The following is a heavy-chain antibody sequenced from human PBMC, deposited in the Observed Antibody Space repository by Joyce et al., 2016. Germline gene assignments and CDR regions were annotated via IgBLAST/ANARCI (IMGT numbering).Heavy chain of an antibody. CDR2: IYYSGST. J-gene: IGHJ4*02. V-gene: IGHV4-39*07. CDR3: ARLYGSGSYCLDY. CDR1: GGSISSTSYY. Sequence: QLQLQESGPGQVKPSETLSLTCTVSGGSISSTSYYWGWIRQPPGKRLEWIGSIYYSGSTYYTPSLKGRVSISVDTSNNQFSLRLSSVTAADTAMYYCARLYGSGSYCLDYWGQGSLVTVSS. D-gene: IGHD3-10*01.